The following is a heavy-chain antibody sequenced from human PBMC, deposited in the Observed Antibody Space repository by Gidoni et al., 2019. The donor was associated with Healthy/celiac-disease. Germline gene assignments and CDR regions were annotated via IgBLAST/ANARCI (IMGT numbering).Heavy chain of an antibody. CDR1: GGSFSGYY. Sequence: QVQLQQWGAGLLKPSETLSLTCAVYGGSFSGYYWSWIRQPPGKGLEWIGEINHSGSTNYNPSLKSRVTISVDTSKNQFSLKLSSVTAADTAVYYCARAILTGYYLYGMDVWGQGTTVTVSS. CDR3: ARAILTGYYLYGMDV. D-gene: IGHD3-9*01. J-gene: IGHJ6*02. V-gene: IGHV4-34*01. CDR2: INHSGST.